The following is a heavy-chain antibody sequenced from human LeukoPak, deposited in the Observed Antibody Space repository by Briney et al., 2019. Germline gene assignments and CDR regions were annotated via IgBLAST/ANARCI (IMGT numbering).Heavy chain of an antibody. J-gene: IGHJ4*02. CDR1: GFTFGSYA. CDR3: ARRNSVTQGLDN. V-gene: IGHV3-72*01. D-gene: IGHD5/OR15-5a*01. Sequence: GGSLRLSCAASGFTFGSYAMSWVRQAPGKGLEWIGRIRNKANSYTTEYAASVKGRFTVSRDDSKNSLFLQMNSLESEDTAVYYRARRNSVTQGLDNWGQGTLVTVSS. CDR2: IRNKANSYTT.